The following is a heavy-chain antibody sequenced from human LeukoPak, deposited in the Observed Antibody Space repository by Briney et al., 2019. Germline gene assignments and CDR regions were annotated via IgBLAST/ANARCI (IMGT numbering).Heavy chain of an antibody. CDR3: AKDFVDYYDSSGYPLHAFDI. CDR2: IWYDGSNI. Sequence: GGSLRLSCAASGLTLSSFGIHWVRQAPGKGLEWVAHIWYDGSNIYYADSVKGRFTVSRDSSKNTVYLQMNSLRAEDTAVYYCAKDFVDYYDSSGYPLHAFDIWGQGTTVTVSS. V-gene: IGHV3-33*06. CDR1: GLTLSSFG. J-gene: IGHJ3*02. D-gene: IGHD3-22*01.